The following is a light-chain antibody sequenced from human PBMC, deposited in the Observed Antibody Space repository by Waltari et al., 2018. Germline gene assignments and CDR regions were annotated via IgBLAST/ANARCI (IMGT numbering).Light chain of an antibody. CDR1: QSVSRA. CDR2: GAS. Sequence: EIVLTQSPGSLSSSPGERVTLSCRASQSVSRALAWYQQKPGQAPRLLIVGASNRATGSPDRFSGSGSETGCSLTISRLEPEDFAGYYCQHYVRLPATFGRGTKVEIK. CDR3: QHYVRLPAT. J-gene: IGKJ1*01. V-gene: IGKV3-20*01.